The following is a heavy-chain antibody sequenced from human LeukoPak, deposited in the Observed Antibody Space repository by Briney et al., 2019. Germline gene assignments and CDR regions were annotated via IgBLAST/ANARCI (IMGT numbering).Heavy chain of an antibody. V-gene: IGHV1-69*05. J-gene: IGHJ4*02. D-gene: IGHD3-22*01. CDR2: IIPMFGTA. CDR1: GGTFSSYA. CDR3: ARVNNYYDSSGYYPLDY. Sequence: ASVKVSCKASGGTFSSYAISWVRQAPGQGLEWMGRIIPMFGTANYAQKFQGRVTITTDESTSTAYMELSSLRSEDTAVYYCARVNNYYDSSGYYPLDYWGQGTLVTVSS.